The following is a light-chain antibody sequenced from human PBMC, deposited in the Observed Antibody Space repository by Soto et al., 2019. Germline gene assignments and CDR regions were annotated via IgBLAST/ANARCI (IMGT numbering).Light chain of an antibody. CDR3: CSYAGSYTVV. J-gene: IGLJ2*01. Sequence: QSALTQPRSVSGSPGQSVTISCTGTSSDVGNYNYVSWYQQHPGKAPKLMIYDVNKWPSGVPDRFSGSKSGNTASLTISGLQAEDEADYYCCSYAGSYTVVFGGGTQLPS. CDR2: DVN. V-gene: IGLV2-11*01. CDR1: SSDVGNYNY.